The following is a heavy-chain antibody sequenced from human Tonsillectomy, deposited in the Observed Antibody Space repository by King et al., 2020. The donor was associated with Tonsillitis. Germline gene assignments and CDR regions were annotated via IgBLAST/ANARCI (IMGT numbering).Heavy chain of an antibody. CDR3: ARNWEGLDS. D-gene: IGHD1-26*01. CDR2: INEDGSQK. V-gene: IGHV3-7*01. Sequence: VQLVESGGGLVQPGGSLRLSCAASGFIFGGSYMSWVRQAPGKGLEWVANINEDGSQKGYVDSVRGRFTISRDNAEDSVSLEMNSLRVEDTAVYYCARNWEGLDSWGQGALVTVSS. J-gene: IGHJ4*02. CDR1: GFIFGGSY.